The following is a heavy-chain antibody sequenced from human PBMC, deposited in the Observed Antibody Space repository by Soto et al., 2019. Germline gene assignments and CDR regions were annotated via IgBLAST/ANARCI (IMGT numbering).Heavy chain of an antibody. J-gene: IGHJ6*03. D-gene: IGHD2-2*01. Sequence: QVQLVQSGAEVKKPGSSVKVSCKASGGTFSSYTISWVRQAPGQGLEWMGRIIPILGIANYAPKVQGRVTITADKSTSTASMELSSLRSEDTAVYYCAREREGEIVVVPAAMGYYYYYYMDVWGKGTTVTVSS. V-gene: IGHV1-69*08. CDR3: AREREGEIVVVPAAMGYYYYYYMDV. CDR2: IIPILGIA. CDR1: GGTFSSYT.